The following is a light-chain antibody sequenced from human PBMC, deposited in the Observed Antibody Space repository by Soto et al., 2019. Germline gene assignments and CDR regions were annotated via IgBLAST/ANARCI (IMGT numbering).Light chain of an antibody. CDR1: SSDVGGYNY. Sequence: QSALTQPASVSGSPGQSITISCTGTSSDVGGYNYVSWYQQHPGKAPKRMIYDVSNRTSGVSNRFSGSKSGNTASLTISGKQAEYEDDYYCRSYTSSSTLVVFGGGTKLTVL. CDR3: RSYTSSSTLVV. CDR2: DVS. V-gene: IGLV2-14*01. J-gene: IGLJ2*01.